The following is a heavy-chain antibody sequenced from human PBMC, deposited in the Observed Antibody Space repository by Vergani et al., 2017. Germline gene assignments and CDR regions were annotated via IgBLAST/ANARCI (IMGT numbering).Heavy chain of an antibody. CDR1: GGSFSDYY. Sequence: QVQLQEWGAGLLKTSETLSLTCGVSGGSFSDYYWSWIRQAPGRGLEWIGEVNHGGSTNYNPSPKSRVSISVDTSKNQFSLQLTSVTAADSALYFCASIARAPTRRNPPPDYWGQGILVTVSS. D-gene: IGHD3-16*02. J-gene: IGHJ4*02. CDR2: VNHGGST. V-gene: IGHV4-34*01. CDR3: ASIARAPTRRNPPPDY.